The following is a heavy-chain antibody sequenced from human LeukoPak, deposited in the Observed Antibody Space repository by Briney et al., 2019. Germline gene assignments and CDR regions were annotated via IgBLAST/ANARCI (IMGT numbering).Heavy chain of an antibody. CDR3: ARDAKEMATVPDYGMDV. Sequence: ASVEVSCKASGGTFSSYAISWVRQAPGQGLEWMGGIIPIFGTANYAQKFQGRVTITADESTSTAYMELSSLRSEDTAVYYCARDAKEMATVPDYGMDVWGQGTTVTVSS. CDR1: GGTFSSYA. D-gene: IGHD5-24*01. CDR2: IIPIFGTA. J-gene: IGHJ6*02. V-gene: IGHV1-69*13.